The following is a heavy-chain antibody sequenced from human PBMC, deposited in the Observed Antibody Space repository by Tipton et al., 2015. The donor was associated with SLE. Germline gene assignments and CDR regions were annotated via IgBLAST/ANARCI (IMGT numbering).Heavy chain of an antibody. J-gene: IGHJ5*02. V-gene: IGHV4-4*08. CDR2: IYTSGST. CDR1: GGSISSYY. CDR3: ASGGYGSGSHYLGGWFDP. D-gene: IGHD3-10*01. Sequence: TLSLTCTVSGGSISSYYWSWIRQPPGKGLEWIGYIYTSGSTNYNPSLKSRVTISVDTSKNQFSLKLSSVTAADTAVYYCASGGYGSGSHYLGGWFDPWGRGTLVTASS.